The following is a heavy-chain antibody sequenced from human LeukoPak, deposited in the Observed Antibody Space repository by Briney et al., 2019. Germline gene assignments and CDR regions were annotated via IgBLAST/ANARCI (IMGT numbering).Heavy chain of an antibody. V-gene: IGHV3-7*01. J-gene: IGHJ3*01. CDR2: IRKEGSEK. D-gene: IGHD2/OR15-2a*01. Sequence: GGSMRLSCAVSGFTMGSYWMSWVRQPPGKGRGWGANIRKEGSEKDYVDSVKGRLTISRDNDKNSLYLQMNSLRAEDTGIYYCARAGYYGDDAFDLWGQGTMVTVSS. CDR3: ARAGYYGDDAFDL. CDR1: GFTMGSYW.